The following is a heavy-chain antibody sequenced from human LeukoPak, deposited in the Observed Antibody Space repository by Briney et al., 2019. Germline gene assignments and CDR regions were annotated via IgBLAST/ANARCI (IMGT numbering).Heavy chain of an antibody. CDR3: ARHSICFDP. J-gene: IGHJ5*02. CDR1: GGSISSYY. CDR2: ISYSGST. Sequence: SETLSLTCTVSGGSISSYYWSWIRQPPGQGLEWIGYISYSGSTNYNPSLKSRVTISVYTSKNQYSLTLTSVTAADTAVYYCARHSICFDPWGQGTLVTVSS. V-gene: IGHV4-59*08.